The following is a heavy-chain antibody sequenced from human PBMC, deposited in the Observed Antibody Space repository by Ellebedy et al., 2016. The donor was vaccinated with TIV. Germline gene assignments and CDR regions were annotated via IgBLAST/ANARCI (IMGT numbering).Heavy chain of an antibody. Sequence: MPGGSLRLSCAVYGGSFSGYYWSWIRQPPGKGLEWIGEINHSGSTNYNPSLKSRVTISVDTSKNQFSLKLSSVTAADTAVYYCARGDQQLAHFDYWGQGTLVTVSS. D-gene: IGHD6-6*01. CDR2: INHSGST. V-gene: IGHV4-34*01. CDR1: GGSFSGYY. J-gene: IGHJ4*02. CDR3: ARGDQQLAHFDY.